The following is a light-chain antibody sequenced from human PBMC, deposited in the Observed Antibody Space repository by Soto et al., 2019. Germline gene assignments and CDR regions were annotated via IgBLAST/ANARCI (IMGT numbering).Light chain of an antibody. J-gene: IGLJ7*01. CDR2: EGN. Sequence: QPVLTQPASVSGSPGQSITISCTGTSNDVGGYNLVSWYQQHPGKVPKLIIYEGNKRPSGVSDRFSGSKSGNTASLTISALQAEDEADYSCCSFAGGATFVFGGGTQLTVL. CDR3: CSFAGGATFV. CDR1: SNDVGGYNL. V-gene: IGLV2-23*03.